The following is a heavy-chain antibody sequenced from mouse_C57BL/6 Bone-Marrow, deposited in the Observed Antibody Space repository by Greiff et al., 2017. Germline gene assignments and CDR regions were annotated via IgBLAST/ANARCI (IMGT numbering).Heavy chain of an antibody. V-gene: IGHV1-55*01. CDR3: ARLYYGSSYWYCDV. D-gene: IGHD1-1*01. J-gene: IGHJ1*03. Sequence: VQLQQPGAELVKPGASVKMSCKASGYTFTSYWITWVKQRPGQGLEWIGDIYPGSGSTNYNEKFKSKATLTVDTSSSTAYMQLSSLTSEDSAVYYCARLYYGSSYWYCDVWGTGTTVTVSS. CDR2: IYPGSGST. CDR1: GYTFTSYW.